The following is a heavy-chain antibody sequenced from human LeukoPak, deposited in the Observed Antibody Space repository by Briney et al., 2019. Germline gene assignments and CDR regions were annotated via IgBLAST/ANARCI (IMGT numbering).Heavy chain of an antibody. CDR3: ARDKRWVAGTEFDY. V-gene: IGHV1-18*01. CDR2: ISAYNGNT. CDR1: GGTFSSYA. D-gene: IGHD6-19*01. Sequence: ASVKVSCKASGGTFSSYAISWVRQAPGQGLEWMGWISAYNGNTNYAQKLQGRVTMTTDTSTSTAYMELRSLRSDDTAVYYCARDKRWVAGTEFDYWGQGTLVTVSS. J-gene: IGHJ4*02.